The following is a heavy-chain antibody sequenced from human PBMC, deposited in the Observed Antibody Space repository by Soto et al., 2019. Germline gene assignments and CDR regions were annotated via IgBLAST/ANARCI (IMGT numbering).Heavy chain of an antibody. D-gene: IGHD4-17*01. CDR1: GGSISSSSYY. J-gene: IGHJ4*02. V-gene: IGHV4-39*01. Sequence: QLQLQESGPGLVKPSETLSLTCTVSGGSISSSSYYWGWIRQPPGKGLEWIGSIYYSGSTYYNPSRKSRVTISVDTSKNQFSLKLSSVTAADTAVYYCARQAHSMTTVTGLDYWGQGTLVTVSS. CDR3: ARQAHSMTTVTGLDY. CDR2: IYYSGST.